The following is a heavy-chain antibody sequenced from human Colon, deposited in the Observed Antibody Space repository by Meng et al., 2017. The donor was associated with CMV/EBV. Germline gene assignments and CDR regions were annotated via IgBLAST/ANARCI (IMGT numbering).Heavy chain of an antibody. CDR2: INPSDSRT. CDR1: GYTFTNYY. CDR3: AREGGYCSSNECQNSPFNYYYGMDV. J-gene: IGHJ6*02. Sequence: ASVKVSCKASGYTFTNYYMHWVRQAPGQGLEWMGIINPSDSRTSYGQRFQGRVTMTRDTSASTVYMELSSLRSEDTAVYYCAREGGYCSSNECQNSPFNYYYGMDVWGQGTTVTVSS. D-gene: IGHD2-2*01. V-gene: IGHV1-46*01.